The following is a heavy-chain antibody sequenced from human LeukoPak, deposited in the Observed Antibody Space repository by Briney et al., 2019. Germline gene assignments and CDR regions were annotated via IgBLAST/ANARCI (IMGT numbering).Heavy chain of an antibody. D-gene: IGHD3-22*01. CDR1: GFTFSSYS. CDR3: AKSTYYYDTFVNAFDL. Sequence: GSLRLSCAASGFTFSSYSMNWVRQAPGKGLEWIGSIYYGGSTYYNASLRSRVTTSVDTSKNQFSLKLSSVTAADTAVYYCAKSTYYYDTFVNAFDLWGQGTVVTVSS. V-gene: IGHV4-39*07. CDR2: IYYGGST. J-gene: IGHJ3*01.